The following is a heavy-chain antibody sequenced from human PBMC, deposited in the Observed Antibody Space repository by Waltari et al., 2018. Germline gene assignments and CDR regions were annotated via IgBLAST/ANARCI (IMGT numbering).Heavy chain of an antibody. D-gene: IGHD4-17*01. Sequence: QVQLVQSGTEVKKPGATVKVSCKTSGYTFISYSMHWVRQAPGQRPEWMGWINVGNGDTKYSQEFQGRVTITSDTFARTAYMELRSLRSEDMAVYFCARGSRLPFCDCWGQGTLVSVSS. CDR1: GYTFISYS. CDR3: ARGSRLPFCDC. J-gene: IGHJ4*02. CDR2: INVGNGDT. V-gene: IGHV1-3*03.